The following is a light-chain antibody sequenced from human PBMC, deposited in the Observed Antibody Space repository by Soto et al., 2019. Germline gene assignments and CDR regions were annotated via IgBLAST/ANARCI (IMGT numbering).Light chain of an antibody. V-gene: IGLV2-14*01. CDR3: SSYTSSSPLV. Sequence: QSVLTQPASVSGSPGQSITISCTGTSSDVGGYNYVSWYQQHPGKAPKLMIYDVSNRPSGVSNRFSGSKSGNTASLTISGLQAEDEADYYFSSYTSSSPLVFGGGTKLTV. J-gene: IGLJ2*01. CDR1: SSDVGGYNY. CDR2: DVS.